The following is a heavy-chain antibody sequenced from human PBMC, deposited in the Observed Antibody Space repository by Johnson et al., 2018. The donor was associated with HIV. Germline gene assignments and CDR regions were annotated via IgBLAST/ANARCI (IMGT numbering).Heavy chain of an antibody. Sequence: QVQLVESGGGVVQPGRSLRLSCAASGFTFSSYAMHWVRQAPGKGLEWVAVISYDGGNKYCADSVKGRFIISRDNARNTLYLQMNSLRAEDTAVYYCARDGSGSSPVDAFDMWGQGTMVTVSS. V-gene: IGHV3-30*04. CDR3: ARDGSGSSPVDAFDM. J-gene: IGHJ3*02. D-gene: IGHD1-26*01. CDR2: ISYDGGNK. CDR1: GFTFSSYA.